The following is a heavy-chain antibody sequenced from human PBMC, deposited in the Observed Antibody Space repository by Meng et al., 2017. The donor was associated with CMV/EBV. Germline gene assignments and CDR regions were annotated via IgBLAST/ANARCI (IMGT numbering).Heavy chain of an antibody. CDR2: IYYSGST. D-gene: IGHD2-15*01. V-gene: IGHV4-59*01. J-gene: IGHJ6*02. Sequence: LSCPVSGGSISSYYWSWIRQPPGKGLEWIGYIYYSGSTNYNPSLKSRVTISVDTSKNQFSLKLSSVTAADTAVYYCARGYCSGGSCYWAYYYGMDVWGQGTTVTVSS. CDR3: ARGYCSGGSCYWAYYYGMDV. CDR1: GGSISSYY.